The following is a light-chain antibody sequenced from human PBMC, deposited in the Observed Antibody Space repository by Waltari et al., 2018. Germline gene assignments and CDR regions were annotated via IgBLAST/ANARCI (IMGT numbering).Light chain of an antibody. Sequence: DIQMTQSPSSLSASVGDRLTIACRASQNIDNYLSWYHQKPGEATRLLIFSASSPHSGVPSRFTGSGSETDFALTIGGLQPEDSGIYYCQQSYNDPTTFGQGTRVQV. CDR1: QNIDNY. CDR3: QQSYNDPTT. CDR2: SAS. V-gene: IGKV1-39*01. J-gene: IGKJ1*01.